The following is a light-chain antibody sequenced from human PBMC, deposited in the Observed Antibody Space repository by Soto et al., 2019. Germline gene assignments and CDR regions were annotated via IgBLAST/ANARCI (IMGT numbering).Light chain of an antibody. CDR2: GAS. CDR1: QSVSSN. Sequence: EIVMTQSPATLSVSPGERATLSCRASQSVSSNLAWYQQKPGQAPRLLISGASTRATGISARFSGSGSGTEFTLTISSLQSEDFAVYYCQQYNNWHPVTFGGGTKVEIK. V-gene: IGKV3-15*01. CDR3: QQYNNWHPVT. J-gene: IGKJ4*01.